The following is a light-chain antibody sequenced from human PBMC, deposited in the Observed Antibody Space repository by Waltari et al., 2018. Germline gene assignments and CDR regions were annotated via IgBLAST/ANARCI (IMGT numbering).Light chain of an antibody. CDR1: QSVLYSSTNKNS. J-gene: IGKJ4*01. CDR3: QQYYSTPLS. CDR2: WAS. Sequence: DIVMTQSPDSLAVSLGERATINCKSSQSVLYSSTNKNSLAWYQQKPGQPPKLLIYWASTRESGVPARFSGSVSGTDFTLTISSLQAEDVAVYYCQQYYSTPLSFGGGTKVEIK. V-gene: IGKV4-1*01.